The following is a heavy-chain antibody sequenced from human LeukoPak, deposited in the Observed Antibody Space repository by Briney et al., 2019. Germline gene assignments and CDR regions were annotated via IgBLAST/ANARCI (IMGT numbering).Heavy chain of an antibody. CDR2: INPNSGGT. V-gene: IGHV1-2*02. CDR3: AREEVLKEKAFDI. Sequence: ASVKVSCKASGYTFTGYYMHWVRQAPGQGLEWMGWINPNSGGTNYAQKFQGRVTMTRDTSISTAYMELSRLRSDDTAVYYCAREEVLKEKAFDIWGQGTMVTVSS. J-gene: IGHJ3*02. CDR1: GYTFTGYY.